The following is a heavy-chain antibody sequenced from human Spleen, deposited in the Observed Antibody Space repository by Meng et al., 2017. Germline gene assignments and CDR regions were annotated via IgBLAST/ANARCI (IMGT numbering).Heavy chain of an antibody. CDR2: ISWNSGSI. CDR3: AKDNYSSGWYFDY. V-gene: IGHV3-9*01. Sequence: SLKISCAASGLTFSNYAMHWVRQAPGKGLEWVSGISWNSGSIGYADSVKGRFTISRDNAKNSLYLQMNSLRAEDTALYYCAKDNYSSGWYFDYWGQGTLVTVSS. J-gene: IGHJ4*02. D-gene: IGHD6-19*01. CDR1: GLTFSNYA.